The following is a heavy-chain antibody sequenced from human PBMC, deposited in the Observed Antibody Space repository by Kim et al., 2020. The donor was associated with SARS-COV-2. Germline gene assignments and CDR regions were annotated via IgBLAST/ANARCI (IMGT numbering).Heavy chain of an antibody. V-gene: IGHV3-53*01. CDR1: GFTVSSNY. CDR2: IYSGGST. J-gene: IGHJ4*02. CDR3: ARDSPRGLWPYYFDY. D-gene: IGHD3-10*01. Sequence: GGSLRLSCAASGFTVSSNYMSWVRQAPGKGLEWVSVIYSGGSTYYADSVKGRFTISRDNSKNTLYLQMNSLRAEDTAVYYCARDSPRGLWPYYFDYWGQGTLVTVSS.